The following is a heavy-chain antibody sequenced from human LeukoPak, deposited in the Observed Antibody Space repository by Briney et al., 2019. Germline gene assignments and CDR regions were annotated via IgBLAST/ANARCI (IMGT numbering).Heavy chain of an antibody. CDR2: IRSDGST. CDR1: GFTFSSYW. CDR3: ARAGDYGSGIGVFDM. D-gene: IGHD3-10*01. J-gene: IGHJ3*02. V-gene: IGHV3-74*01. Sequence: HPGGSLRLSCAASGFTFSSYWMHWVRQAPGKGLVWVSRIRSDGSTTYADSVKGRFTISRGNAKDTLYLQMNSLRAEDTAVYYCARAGDYGSGIGVFDMWGQGTMVTVFS.